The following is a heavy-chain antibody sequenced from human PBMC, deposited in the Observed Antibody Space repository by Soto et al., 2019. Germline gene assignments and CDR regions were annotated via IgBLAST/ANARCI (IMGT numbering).Heavy chain of an antibody. D-gene: IGHD3-22*01. Sequence: SETLSLTCTVSGGSISSYYWSWTRQPPGKGLEWIGYIYYSGSTNYNPSLKSRVTISVDTSKNQFSLKLSSVTAADTAVYYCARSPSHSSGYYYWGQGTLVTV. J-gene: IGHJ4*02. V-gene: IGHV4-59*01. CDR1: GGSISSYY. CDR2: IYYSGST. CDR3: ARSPSHSSGYYY.